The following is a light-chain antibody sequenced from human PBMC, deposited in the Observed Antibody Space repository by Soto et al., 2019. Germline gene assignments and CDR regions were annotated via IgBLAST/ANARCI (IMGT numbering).Light chain of an antibody. J-gene: IGKJ1*01. CDR1: ESMSNC. CDR2: GAS. Sequence: DIQMTQSPSTLSASVGDRVTITCRASESMSNCLAWYQQKPGKAPKLLISGASSLQSRVPSRFSGSASGTEFTLTISRLQHDDIATYYCQQCHRYWTFGQGTK. V-gene: IGKV1-5*01. CDR3: QQCHRYWT.